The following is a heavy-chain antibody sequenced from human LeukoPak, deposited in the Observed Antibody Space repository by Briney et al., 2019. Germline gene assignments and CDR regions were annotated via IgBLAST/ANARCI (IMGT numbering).Heavy chain of an antibody. CDR2: IDQDGNEK. V-gene: IGHV3-7*01. CDR3: ARVLDPYYYHGSAIWGYGY. Sequence: PGGSLRLSCAASGFTFSSYWMSWVRQAPGKGLEWVANIDQDGNEKYFVDSVKGRFTISRDNAKNSLYLQMNSLRGEDTAVYYCARVLDPYYYHGSAIWGYGYWGQGTLVTVSS. J-gene: IGHJ4*02. D-gene: IGHD3-22*01. CDR1: GFTFSSYW.